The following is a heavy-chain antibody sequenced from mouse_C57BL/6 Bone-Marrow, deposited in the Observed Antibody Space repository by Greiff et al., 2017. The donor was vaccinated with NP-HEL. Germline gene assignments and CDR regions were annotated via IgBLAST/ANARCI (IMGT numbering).Heavy chain of an antibody. CDR3: ARRGATLGHWYFDV. V-gene: IGHV1-47*01. D-gene: IGHD3-1*01. J-gene: IGHJ1*03. Sequence: QVQLKESGAELVKPGASVKMSCKASGYTFTTYPIEWMKQNHGKSLEWIGNFHPYNDDTKYNEKFKGKATLTVEKSSSTVYLELSRLTSDDSAVYYCARRGATLGHWYFDVWGTGTTVTVSS. CDR2: FHPYNDDT. CDR1: GYTFTTYP.